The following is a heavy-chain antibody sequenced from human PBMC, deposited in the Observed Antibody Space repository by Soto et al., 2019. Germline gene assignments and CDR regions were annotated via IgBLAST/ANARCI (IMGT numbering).Heavy chain of an antibody. CDR2: IIPIFGTA. CDR1: GGTFSSYA. D-gene: IGHD2-2*01. V-gene: IGHV1-69*13. J-gene: IGHJ6*02. CDR3: ARADCGSSTSCYPGYYYYRMDV. Sequence: SVKVSCKASGGTFSSYAISWVRQAPGQGLEWMGGIIPIFGTANYAQKFQGRVTITAXXXXSXXXMXLSXPRXEDTAVYYCARADCGSSTSCYPGYYYYRMDVWG.